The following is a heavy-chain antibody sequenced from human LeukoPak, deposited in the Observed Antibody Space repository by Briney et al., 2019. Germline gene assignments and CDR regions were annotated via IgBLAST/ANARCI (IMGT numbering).Heavy chain of an antibody. CDR1: GGTFSSYA. J-gene: IGHJ4*02. D-gene: IGHD6-6*01. CDR3: AREYSSSYYFDY. CDR2: IIPIFGTA. V-gene: IGHV1-69*05. Sequence: SVKVSCKASGGTFSSYAISWVRQAPGQGLEWMGRIIPIFGTANYAQKFQGRVTITTDESTSTAYMELSSLRSEDTAVYHCAREYSSSYYFDYWGQGTLVTVSS.